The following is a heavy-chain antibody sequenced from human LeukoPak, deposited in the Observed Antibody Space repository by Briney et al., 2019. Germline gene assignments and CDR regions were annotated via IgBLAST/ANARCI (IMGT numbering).Heavy chain of an antibody. V-gene: IGHV3-33*01. CDR3: ARAGYCSGGSCYGFDY. CDR2: TWYDGSNK. D-gene: IGHD2-15*01. CDR1: GFTFSSYV. J-gene: IGHJ4*02. Sequence: PGGSLRLSCAASGFTFSSYVMHWVRQAPGKGLEWVAVTWYDGSNKYYADSVKGRFTISRDNSKNTLYLQMNSRRAEDTAVYYCARAGYCSGGSCYGFDYWGQGTLVTVSS.